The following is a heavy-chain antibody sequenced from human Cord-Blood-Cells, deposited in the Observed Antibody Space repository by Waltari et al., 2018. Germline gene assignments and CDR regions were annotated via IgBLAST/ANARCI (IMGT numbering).Heavy chain of an antibody. CDR1: AFTFSIYA. CDR2: ISYDGSNN. D-gene: IGHD3-10*01. CDR3: ARVFYYGTESYYFDY. J-gene: IGHJ4*02. V-gene: IGHV3-30-3*01. Sequence: QVPPVESGGGVVQPGGSLSLSCAGWAFTFSIYAKPWVRPAPGKGLCWVAVISYDGSNNQSADCMKGRFTISRDNSKKSLYRPMNSLRAEDTAVYDCARVFYYGTESYYFDYGGQGTLVTVSS.